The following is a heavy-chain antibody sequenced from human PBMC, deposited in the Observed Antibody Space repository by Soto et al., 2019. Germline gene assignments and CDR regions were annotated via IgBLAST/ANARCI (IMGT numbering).Heavy chain of an antibody. D-gene: IGHD6-6*01. Sequence: EVQLVESGGGLVQPGGSLRLSCAASGFTFSSYSMNWVRQAPGKGLEWVSYISSSSSTIYYADSVKGRFTISRDNAKNSLYLQMNSLRAEDTAVYYCARDRAARPPIVGARRRDAFDIWGQGTMVTVSS. CDR3: ARDRAARPPIVGARRRDAFDI. CDR2: ISSSSSTI. CDR1: GFTFSSYS. J-gene: IGHJ3*02. V-gene: IGHV3-48*01.